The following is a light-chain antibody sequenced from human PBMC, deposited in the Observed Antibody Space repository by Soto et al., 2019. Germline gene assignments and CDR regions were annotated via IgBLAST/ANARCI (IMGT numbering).Light chain of an antibody. V-gene: IGKV3-11*01. CDR3: QQRTDWPLT. J-gene: IGKJ4*01. Sequence: EIVLTQSPATLSLSPGERATLSCRASQSVSSYLGWYRQKPGQAPRLLIYDASSRATGIPARFSGSGSGTDFTLTISSLEPEDFAVYYCQQRTDWPLTFGGGTKGDIK. CDR1: QSVSSY. CDR2: DAS.